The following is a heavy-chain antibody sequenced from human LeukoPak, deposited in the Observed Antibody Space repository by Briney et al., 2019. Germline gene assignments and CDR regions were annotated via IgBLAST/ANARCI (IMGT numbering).Heavy chain of an antibody. CDR3: ARGFSRAVYYYDSSGKIAFDI. V-gene: IGHV1-2*02. D-gene: IGHD3-22*01. CDR1: AYTFTDYY. J-gene: IGHJ3*02. Sequence: ASVKVSCKASAYTFTDYYMHWLRQAPGQGLEWMRRINPNSGGTNYAQKFQGRVTMTRDTSISTAYMELSRLRSDDTAVYYCARGFSRAVYYYDSSGKIAFDIWGQGTMVTVSS. CDR2: INPNSGGT.